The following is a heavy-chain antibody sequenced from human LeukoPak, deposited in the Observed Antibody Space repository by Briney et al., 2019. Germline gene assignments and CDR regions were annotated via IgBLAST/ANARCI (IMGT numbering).Heavy chain of an antibody. CDR2: IYYSGST. CDR3: ARVVVVAGLGLNWFDP. J-gene: IGHJ5*02. CDR1: GGSISSYY. D-gene: IGHD2-15*01. Sequence: PSETLSLSCTVSGGSISSYYWSWIRQPPGKGLEWIGYIYYSGSTNYNPSLKSRVTISVDTSKNQFSLKLSSVTAADTAVYYCARVVVVAGLGLNWFDPWGQGTLVTVSS. V-gene: IGHV4-59*01.